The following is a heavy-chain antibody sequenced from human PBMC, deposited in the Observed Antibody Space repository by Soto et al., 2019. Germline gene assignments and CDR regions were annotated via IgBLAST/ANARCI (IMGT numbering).Heavy chain of an antibody. J-gene: IGHJ6*02. D-gene: IGHD3-10*01. Sequence: QVQLVQSGAEMKKPGASVKVSCKASGYTFTGSFIHWVRQAPGQGPEWVGRVNPKSGAANYAQKFQGRVTMTRDTSISTAYMELRRLISDDTAVYYCARDASGSRIFYYFGMDVWGPGTTVTVSS. CDR1: GYTFTGSF. V-gene: IGHV1-2*06. CDR3: ARDASGSRIFYYFGMDV. CDR2: VNPKSGAA.